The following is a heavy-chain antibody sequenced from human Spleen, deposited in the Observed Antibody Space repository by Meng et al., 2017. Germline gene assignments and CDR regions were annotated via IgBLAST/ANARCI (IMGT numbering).Heavy chain of an antibody. CDR2: INHSGST. V-gene: IGHV4-34*01. J-gene: IGHJ4*02. D-gene: IGHD3-10*01. CDR1: GGSFSDYY. CDR3: ARDRGLYGSGLFDY. Sequence: GSLRLSCVVSGGSFSDYYWSWIRQPPGKGLEWIGEINHSGSTNYNPSLESRATISVDTSQNNLSLKLSSVTAADSAVYYCARDRGLYGSGLFDYWGQGTLVTVSS.